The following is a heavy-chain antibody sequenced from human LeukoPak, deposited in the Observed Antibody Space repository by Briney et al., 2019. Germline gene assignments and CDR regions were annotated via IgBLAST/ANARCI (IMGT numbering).Heavy chain of an antibody. CDR1: GFTFSSYG. V-gene: IGHV3-23*01. J-gene: IGHJ4*02. CDR2: ISGRGGGT. Sequence: GGSLRLSCAASGFTFSSYGMSWVRQAPGKGLEWVSDISGRGGGTYYADSAKGRFTISRDNSKNTLYLQRNSLRAEDTAVYYCAKSQGGYYDYWGQGNLVTVSS. CDR3: AKSQGGYYDY.